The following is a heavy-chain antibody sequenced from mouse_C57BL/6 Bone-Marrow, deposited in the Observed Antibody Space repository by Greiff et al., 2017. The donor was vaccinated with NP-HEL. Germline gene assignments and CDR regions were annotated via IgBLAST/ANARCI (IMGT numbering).Heavy chain of an antibody. Sequence: VKLMESGPGLVAPSQSLSITCTVSGFSLTSYGVSWVRQPPGKGLEWLGVIWGDGSTNYHSALISRLSISKDNSKSQVFLKLNSLQTDDTATYYCAKLKILTTVVARYWYFDVWGTGTTVTVSS. CDR3: AKLKILTTVVARYWYFDV. CDR1: GFSLTSYG. D-gene: IGHD1-1*01. V-gene: IGHV2-3*01. CDR2: IWGDGST. J-gene: IGHJ1*03.